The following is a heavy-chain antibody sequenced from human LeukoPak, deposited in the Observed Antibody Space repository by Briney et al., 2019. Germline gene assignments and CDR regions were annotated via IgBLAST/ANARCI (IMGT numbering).Heavy chain of an antibody. CDR1: GFSVSIYC. Sequence: TGGSVSLLCGASGFSVSIYCMHWARLAARKWLEWLSFIRYVGINKYYADSVKGRFTISRDNSKNTLYLQMNSLRAEDTAVYHCANPPTVTSFDYWGQGTLVTVSS. D-gene: IGHD4-11*01. V-gene: IGHV3-30*02. J-gene: IGHJ4*02. CDR2: IRYVGINK. CDR3: ANPPTVTSFDY.